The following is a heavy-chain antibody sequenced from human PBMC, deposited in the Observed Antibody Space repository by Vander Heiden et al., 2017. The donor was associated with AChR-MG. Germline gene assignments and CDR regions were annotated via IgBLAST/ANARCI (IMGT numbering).Heavy chain of an antibody. CDR2: IKSKTDGGTT. Sequence: EVQLVESGGGLVKPGGSLRLSCAASGFTFSTAWMSWVRQAPGKGLEWVGRIKSKTDGGTTDYAAPVKGRFTISRDDSKNTLYLQMNSLKTEDTAVYYCTTGAGRNYDILTGYYGMDVWGQGTTVTVSS. J-gene: IGHJ6*02. CDR1: GFTFSTAW. CDR3: TTGAGRNYDILTGYYGMDV. D-gene: IGHD3-9*01. V-gene: IGHV3-15*01.